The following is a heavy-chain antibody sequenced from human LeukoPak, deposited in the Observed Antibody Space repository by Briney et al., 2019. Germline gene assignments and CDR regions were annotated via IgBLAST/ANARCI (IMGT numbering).Heavy chain of an antibody. J-gene: IGHJ4*02. CDR2: TYYSGST. D-gene: IGHD2/OR15-2a*01. V-gene: IGHV4-30-4*08. CDR1: GGSISSGDYY. Sequence: SQTLSLTCTVSGGSISSGDYYWSWIRQPPGKGLEWIGYTYYSGSTYYNPSLKSRVTISVDTSKNQYSLKLSSVTAADKAAHYCARAPFQRGGGDYFDYWGQGTLVTVSS. CDR3: ARAPFQRGGGDYFDY.